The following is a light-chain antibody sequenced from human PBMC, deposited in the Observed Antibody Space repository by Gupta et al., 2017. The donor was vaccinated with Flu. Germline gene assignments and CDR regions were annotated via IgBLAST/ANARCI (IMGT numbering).Light chain of an antibody. CDR1: ISDVGGYNY. Sequence: QSALTPPASVSGSPGQELTIPCTGTISDVGGYNYVSWYQQHPGKAPKLMIYEVTSRPSGVSNRFSGSKSGNTASLTISGLQAEDDADYYCFSYRSPSTRVFGGGTKVTVL. CDR2: EVT. J-gene: IGLJ2*01. CDR3: FSYRSPSTRV. V-gene: IGLV2-14*01.